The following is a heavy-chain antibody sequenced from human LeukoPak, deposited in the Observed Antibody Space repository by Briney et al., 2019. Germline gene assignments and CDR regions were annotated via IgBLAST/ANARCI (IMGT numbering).Heavy chain of an antibody. D-gene: IGHD1-26*01. CDR2: ISSNGGST. V-gene: IGHV3-64*01. CDR3: ARDGRIVGAPADY. Sequence: QSGGSLRLSCAASGFTFSSYAMHWVRQAPGKGLEYVSAISSNGGSTYYANSVKGRFTISRDNSKNTLYLQMGSLRAEDMAVYYCARDGRIVGAPADYWGQGTLVTVSS. J-gene: IGHJ4*02. CDR1: GFTFSSYA.